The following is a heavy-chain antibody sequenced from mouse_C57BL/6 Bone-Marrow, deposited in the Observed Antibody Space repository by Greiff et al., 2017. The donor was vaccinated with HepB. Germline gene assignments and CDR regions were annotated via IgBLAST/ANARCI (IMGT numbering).Heavy chain of an antibody. CDR1: GFTFSSYA. J-gene: IGHJ4*01. D-gene: IGHD2-2*01. V-gene: IGHV5-4*01. Sequence: EVQRVESGGGLVKPGGSLKLSCAASGFTFSSYAMSWVRQTPEKRLEWVATISDGGSYTYYPDNVKGRFTISRDNAKNNLYLQMSHLKTEDTAMYYCAREGGLYYGSLMDYWGQGTSVTVSS. CDR2: ISDGGSYT. CDR3: AREGGLYYGSLMDY.